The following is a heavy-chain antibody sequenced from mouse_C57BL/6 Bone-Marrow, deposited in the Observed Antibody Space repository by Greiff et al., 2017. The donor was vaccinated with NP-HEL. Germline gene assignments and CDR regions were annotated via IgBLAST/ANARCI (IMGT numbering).Heavy chain of an antibody. V-gene: IGHV1-59*01. J-gene: IGHJ2*01. CDR2: IDPSDSYT. CDR3: AREHFDY. Sequence: QVQLKQPGAELVRPGTSVKLSCKASGYTFTSYWMHWVKQRPGQGLEWIGVIDPSDSYTNYNQKFKGKATLTVDTSSSTAYMQLSSLTSEDSAVYYCAREHFDYWGQGTTLTVSS. CDR1: GYTFTSYW.